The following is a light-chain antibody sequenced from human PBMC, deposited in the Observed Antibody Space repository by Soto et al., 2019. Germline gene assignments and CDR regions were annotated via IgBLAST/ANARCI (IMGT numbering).Light chain of an antibody. V-gene: IGKV1-17*03. CDR3: QQSYSTPRT. J-gene: IGKJ1*01. CDR1: QGINNY. CDR2: GAS. Sequence: DIKMTQSPSAMSASVGDRVTITCRASQGINNYLVWFQQKPGRVPKRLISGASRLQPGVPSRFSGSGFGTEFTLTISSLQPEDFATYYCQQSYSTPRTFGQGTKVDIK.